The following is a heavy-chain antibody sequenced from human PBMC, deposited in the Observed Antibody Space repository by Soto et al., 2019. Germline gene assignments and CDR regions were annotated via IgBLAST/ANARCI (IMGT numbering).Heavy chain of an antibody. Sequence: QVQLQESGPGLVKASETLSLTCTVSGGSISTDYWSWIRQPPGKRLEYIGFIYNGGSPNDSPSLESRVTISPDTSKNQFSLTLSSVTAADTAVYYCARGEWFLRGYGMDVWGRGTTVTVS. CDR2: IYNGGSP. J-gene: IGHJ6*02. D-gene: IGHD3-3*01. CDR1: GGSISTDY. CDR3: ARGEWFLRGYGMDV. V-gene: IGHV4-59*01.